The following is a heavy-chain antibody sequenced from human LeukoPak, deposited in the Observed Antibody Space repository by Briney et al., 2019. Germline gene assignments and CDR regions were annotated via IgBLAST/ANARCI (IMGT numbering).Heavy chain of an antibody. V-gene: IGHV3-23*01. J-gene: IGHJ4*02. D-gene: IGHD3-3*01. CDR1: GFTSSGYA. Sequence: GGSLRLSCAASGFTSSGYAMSWVRQAPGRGLEWVATLSGSGAGTYYSDSVQGRFTISRDNSKRTLFLQMNSLRAEDTAFYYCAKAELGVDTFFDYWGQGTLVTVSS. CDR2: LSGSGAGT. CDR3: AKAELGVDTFFDY.